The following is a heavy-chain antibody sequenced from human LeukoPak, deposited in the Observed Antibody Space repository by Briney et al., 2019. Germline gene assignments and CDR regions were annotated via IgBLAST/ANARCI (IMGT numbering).Heavy chain of an antibody. CDR2: INPSGGST. CDR1: GYTFTSYY. Sequence: GASVKVSCKASGYTFTSYYMHWVRQAPGQGLEWMGIINPSGGSTSYAQKLQGRVTMTTDTSTSTAYMELRSLRSDDTAVYYCAREAGAQWELLDWVTDYWGQGTLVTVSS. V-gene: IGHV1-46*01. CDR3: AREAGAQWELLDWVTDY. J-gene: IGHJ4*02. D-gene: IGHD1-26*01.